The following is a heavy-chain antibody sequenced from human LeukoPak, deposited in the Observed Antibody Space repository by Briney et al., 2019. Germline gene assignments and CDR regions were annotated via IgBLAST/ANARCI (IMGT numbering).Heavy chain of an antibody. V-gene: IGHV4-59*08. Sequence: PSETLSLTCTVSGGSISSYYWSWIRQPPGKGLEWIGYIYYSGSTNYNPSLKSRVTISIDTSKNQFSLKLSSVTAADTAVYYCASSNSGWFPDYWGQGTLVTVSS. D-gene: IGHD6-19*01. CDR1: GGSISSYY. CDR2: IYYSGST. J-gene: IGHJ4*02. CDR3: ASSNSGWFPDY.